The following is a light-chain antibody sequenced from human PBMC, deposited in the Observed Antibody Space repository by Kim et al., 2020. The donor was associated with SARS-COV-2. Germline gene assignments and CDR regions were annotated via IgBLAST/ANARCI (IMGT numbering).Light chain of an antibody. J-gene: IGLJ2*01. V-gene: IGLV2-8*01. CDR3: SSYAGSNNLV. CDR1: SRDVGGSTY. Sequence: GQSDTSSCTGTSRDVGGSTYVSWYQQHPGKAPKLMIYEVSKRPSGVPDRFSGSKSGNTASLTVSGLQAEDEADYYCSSYAGSNNLVFGGGTQLTVL. CDR2: EVS.